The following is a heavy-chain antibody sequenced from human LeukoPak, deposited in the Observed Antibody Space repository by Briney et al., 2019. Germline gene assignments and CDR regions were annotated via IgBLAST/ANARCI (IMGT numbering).Heavy chain of an antibody. Sequence: PGGSLRLSCAASGFTFDDYAMHWVRQAPGKGLEWVSGISWNSGSIGYADSVKGRFTISRDNAKNSLYLQMNSLRAEDTALYYCAKGYSGYDLLLSPFDYWGQGTLVTVPS. D-gene: IGHD5-12*01. CDR3: AKGYSGYDLLLSPFDY. CDR1: GFTFDDYA. J-gene: IGHJ4*02. CDR2: ISWNSGSI. V-gene: IGHV3-9*01.